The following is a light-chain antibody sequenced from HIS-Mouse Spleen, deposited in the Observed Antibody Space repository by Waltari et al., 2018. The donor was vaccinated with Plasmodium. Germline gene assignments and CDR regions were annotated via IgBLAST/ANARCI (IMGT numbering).Light chain of an antibody. CDR2: GAS. Sequence: EIVMTQSPATLSVSPGERATLSCRASQSVSSNLAWYQQKPVQAPRLLILGASTRATGIPSRFSVSGSGTEFTPTISSLQSEDFAVYYCQQYNNWSFTFGPGTKVDIK. J-gene: IGKJ3*01. CDR1: QSVSSN. V-gene: IGKV3-15*01. CDR3: QQYNNWSFT.